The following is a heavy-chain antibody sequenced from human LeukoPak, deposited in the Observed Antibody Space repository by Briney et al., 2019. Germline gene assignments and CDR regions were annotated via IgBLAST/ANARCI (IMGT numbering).Heavy chain of an antibody. Sequence: PSETLSLTCTVSGGSISSYYWSWIRQPPGKGLEWIGYIYYSGSTNYNPSLKSRVTISVDTSKNQFSLKLSSVTAADTAVYYCARDHRSGYYYGSGSYYRAPYDWFDSWGQGTLVTVSS. D-gene: IGHD3-10*01. V-gene: IGHV4-59*01. CDR1: GGSISSYY. J-gene: IGHJ5*01. CDR2: IYYSGST. CDR3: ARDHRSGYYYGSGSYYRAPYDWFDS.